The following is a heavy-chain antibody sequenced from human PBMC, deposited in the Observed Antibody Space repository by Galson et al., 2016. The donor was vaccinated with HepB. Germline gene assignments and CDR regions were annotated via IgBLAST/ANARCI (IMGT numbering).Heavy chain of an antibody. V-gene: IGHV3-30-3*01. CDR1: GFTFRNYA. Sequence: SLRLSCAASGFTFRNYAMHWVRQAPGKGLKWVAIISNDGSDEYHADSEKGRFTISRDNSKNTLYLQMKNLRAEDTAVYYCARDVLSSSWFDAFDVSGQGTMFIVSS. J-gene: IGHJ3*01. CDR3: ARDVLSSSWFDAFDV. D-gene: IGHD6-13*01. CDR2: ISNDGSDE.